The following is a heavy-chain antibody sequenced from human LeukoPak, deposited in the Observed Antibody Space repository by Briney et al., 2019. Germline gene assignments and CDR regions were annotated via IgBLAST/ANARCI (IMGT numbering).Heavy chain of an antibody. J-gene: IGHJ3*02. CDR3: ARDKNSGECVSNSCYGVWPLDI. D-gene: IGHD2-2*01. Sequence: ASVKVSCKASGGTFSINAITWVRQAPGQGLEWMGGIFPMSETPKYTQKFQGRVNIATDESTNTAYMELSSLRSEDTAVYYCARDKNSGECVSNSCYGVWPLDIWGQGTMVTVSS. CDR1: GGTFSINA. V-gene: IGHV1-69*05. CDR2: IFPMSETP.